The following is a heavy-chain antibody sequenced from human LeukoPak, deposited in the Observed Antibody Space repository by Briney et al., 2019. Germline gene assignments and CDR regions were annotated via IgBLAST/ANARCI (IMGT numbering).Heavy chain of an antibody. J-gene: IGHJ3*02. CDR3: ARDQAYYYYDSSGYPLYRVDAFDI. CDR1: GYTFTSYY. Sequence: ASVQVSCKASGYTFTSYYMHWVRQAPGQGLEWMGIINPSGGSTSYAQKFQGRVTMTRDTSTSTVYMEPSSLRSEDTAVYYCARDQAYYYYDSSGYPLYRVDAFDIWGQGTMVTVSS. D-gene: IGHD3-22*01. V-gene: IGHV1-46*01. CDR2: INPSGGST.